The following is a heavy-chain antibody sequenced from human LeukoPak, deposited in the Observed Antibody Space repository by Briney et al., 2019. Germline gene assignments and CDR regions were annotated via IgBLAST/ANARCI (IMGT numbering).Heavy chain of an antibody. D-gene: IGHD3-9*01. CDR3: ARDRSDILTGYNDAFDI. CDR2: IKQDGSEK. V-gene: IGHV3-7*01. Sequence: QAGGSLRLSCADSGFTFSSYWMSWVRQTPGKGLEWVANIKQDGSEKYYVDSVKGRFTISRDNAKNSLYLQMNSLRAEDTAVYYCARDRSDILTGYNDAFDIWGQGTMVTVSS. J-gene: IGHJ3*02. CDR1: GFTFSSYW.